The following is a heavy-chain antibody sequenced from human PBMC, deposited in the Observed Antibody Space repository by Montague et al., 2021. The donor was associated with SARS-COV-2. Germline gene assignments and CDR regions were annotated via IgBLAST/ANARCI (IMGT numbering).Heavy chain of an antibody. V-gene: IGHV4-4*02. CDR1: GGSISSSHW. D-gene: IGHD3-10*01. CDR3: AREFRTYGYGGQYWYFDL. CDR2: IYHSGST. Sequence: SETLSLTCAVSGGSISSSHWWSWVRQPPGKGLEWIGEIYHSGSTNYSPSLKSRVTISIDKSKNQFSLKLSSVTAADTAVYYCAREFRTYGYGGQYWYFDLWGRGTLVTVSS. J-gene: IGHJ2*01.